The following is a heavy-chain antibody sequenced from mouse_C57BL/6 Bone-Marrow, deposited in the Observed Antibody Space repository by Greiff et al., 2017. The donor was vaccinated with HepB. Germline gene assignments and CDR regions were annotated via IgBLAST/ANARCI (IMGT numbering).Heavy chain of an antibody. D-gene: IGHD1-1*01. CDR2: IDPENGDT. V-gene: IGHV14-4*01. CDR1: GFNIKDDY. Sequence: VQLKQSGAELVRPGASVKLSCTASGFNIKDDYMHWVKQRPEQGLEWIGWIDPENGDTEYASKFQGKATITADTSSNTAYLQLSSLTSEDTAVYYCKAVVAPYAMDYWGQGTSVTVSS. CDR3: KAVVAPYAMDY. J-gene: IGHJ4*01.